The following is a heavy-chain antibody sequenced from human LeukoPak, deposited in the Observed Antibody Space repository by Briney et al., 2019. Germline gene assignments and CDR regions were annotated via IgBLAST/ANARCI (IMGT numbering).Heavy chain of an antibody. D-gene: IGHD5/OR15-5a*01. Sequence: ASVKVSCKASGYTFTTYGITWVRRAPGQGLGWRGWMSAYNGNTNYAQKFQGRVTMTTDTSTTTAYLELRSLRSDDPAVYYCAKLGVSGYFDYWGQGSLVTVSS. J-gene: IGHJ4*02. CDR2: MSAYNGNT. V-gene: IGHV1-18*04. CDR1: GYTFTTYG. CDR3: AKLGVSGYFDY.